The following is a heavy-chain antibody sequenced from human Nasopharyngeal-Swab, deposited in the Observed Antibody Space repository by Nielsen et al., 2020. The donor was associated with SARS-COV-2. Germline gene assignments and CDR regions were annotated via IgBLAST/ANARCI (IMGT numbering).Heavy chain of an antibody. V-gene: IGHV3-23*01. J-gene: IGHJ6*02. CDR3: AKDRDSGDDSEEYYHYYGMDV. Sequence: GGSLRLSCAASGFTFSSYAMHWVRQAPGKGLEWVSVISGGSDSTYYTDSVRGRFTISRDNSKNTLNLQMNNLRAEDTAIYYCAKDRDSGDDSEEYYHYYGMDVWGQGAPVTASS. CDR2: ISGGSDST. D-gene: IGHD5-12*01. CDR1: GFTFSSYA.